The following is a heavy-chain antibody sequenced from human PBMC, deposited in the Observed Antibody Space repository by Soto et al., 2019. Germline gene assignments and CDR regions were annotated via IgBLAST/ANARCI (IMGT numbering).Heavy chain of an antibody. CDR1: GFTVSSNY. D-gene: IGHD6-6*01. V-gene: IGHV3-53*04. CDR3: ARGLGIAARPFAFDI. CDR2: IYSGGST. Sequence: GGSLRLSCAASGFTVSSNYMSWVRQAPGKGLEWVSVIYSGGSTYYADSVKGRFTISRHNSKNTLYLQMNSLRAEDTAVYYCARGLGIAARPFAFDIWGQGTMVTVSS. J-gene: IGHJ3*02.